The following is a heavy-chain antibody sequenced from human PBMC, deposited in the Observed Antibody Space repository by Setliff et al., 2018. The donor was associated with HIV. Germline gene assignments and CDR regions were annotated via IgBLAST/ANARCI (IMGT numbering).Heavy chain of an antibody. Sequence: GGSLRLSCAASGFTFSTFGMHWVRQAPGKGLEWVAIIWYDGTNKYYADSVEGRFTISRDNSKNTLYLQMNSLRAEDTAVYYCSASGWPFDYWGQGTLVTVSS. CDR1: GFTFSTFG. CDR2: IWYDGTNK. V-gene: IGHV3-33*01. CDR3: SASGWPFDY. J-gene: IGHJ4*02. D-gene: IGHD6-19*01.